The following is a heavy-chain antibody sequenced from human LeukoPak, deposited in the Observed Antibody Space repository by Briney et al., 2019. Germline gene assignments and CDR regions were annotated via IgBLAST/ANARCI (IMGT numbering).Heavy chain of an antibody. CDR2: INQDGSEK. Sequence: GGSLRLSCAASGFTFSSYAMSWVRQAPGKGLEWVASINQDGSEKYYVDSVKGGFTISSDNAKNSLYMQMNSLRAEDTAVYYCARKVVPAVSIFFDYWGQGTLVTVSS. V-gene: IGHV3-7*01. CDR1: GFTFSSYA. D-gene: IGHD2-2*01. J-gene: IGHJ4*02. CDR3: ARKVVPAVSIFFDY.